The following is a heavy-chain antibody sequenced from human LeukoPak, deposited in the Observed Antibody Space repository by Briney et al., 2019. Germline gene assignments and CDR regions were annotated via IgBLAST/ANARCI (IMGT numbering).Heavy chain of an antibody. CDR2: ISGSGGST. V-gene: IGHV3-23*01. Sequence: GGSLRLSCAASGFTFSSYAMSWVRQAPGKGLEWVSAISGSGGSTYYADSVKGRFTISRDNSKNTLYLQMNSLGAEDTAVYYCATGGTGGYSYGNQYYFDYWGQGTLVTVSS. CDR1: GFTFSSYA. D-gene: IGHD5-18*01. J-gene: IGHJ4*02. CDR3: ATGGTGGYSYGNQYYFDY.